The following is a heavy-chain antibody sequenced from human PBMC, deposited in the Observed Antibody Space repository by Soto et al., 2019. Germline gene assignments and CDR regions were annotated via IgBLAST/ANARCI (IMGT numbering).Heavy chain of an antibody. J-gene: IGHJ4*02. Sequence: QVQLVESGGGVVQPGRSLRLSCAASGFTFSHYAMHWVRQAPGKGLEWVALMSYDGSNEYYADSVKGRFTISRDNSKNTLYVQMNSLRSEDTAVHYFAEDGSHHVDYWFQRTLVTVSS. CDR3: AEDGSHHVDY. D-gene: IGHD1-26*01. V-gene: IGHV3-30*18. CDR2: MSYDGSNE. CDR1: GFTFSHYA.